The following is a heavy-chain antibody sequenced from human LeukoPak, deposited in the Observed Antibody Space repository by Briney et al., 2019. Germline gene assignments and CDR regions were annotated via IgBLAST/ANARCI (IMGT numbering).Heavy chain of an antibody. CDR2: RDYSGST. CDR3: AREFDY. J-gene: IGHJ4*02. V-gene: IGHV4-39*01. CDR1: GGSISSSSYY. Sequence: PSETHSLTCTVSGGSISSSSYYWGWIRQPPGKGLEWIGSRDYSGSTYYNPSLKSRVTISVDTSKNQFSLKLSSVTAADTAVYDCAREFDYWGQGTLVSVSA.